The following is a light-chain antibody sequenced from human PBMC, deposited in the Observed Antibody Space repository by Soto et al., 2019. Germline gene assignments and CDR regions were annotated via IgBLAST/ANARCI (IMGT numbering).Light chain of an antibody. CDR2: AAS. J-gene: IGKJ4*01. CDR3: QQSYGTPLT. CDR1: QSVSNY. V-gene: IGKV1-39*01. Sequence: DMETTQSPSSLSASVGDRVTITCRASQSVSNYLNWYQHKPGKVPKLLIYAASSLQSGVPTRFSGSGSGTDFTLTINSLQTEDFATYYCQQSYGTPLTFGGGTKIEIK.